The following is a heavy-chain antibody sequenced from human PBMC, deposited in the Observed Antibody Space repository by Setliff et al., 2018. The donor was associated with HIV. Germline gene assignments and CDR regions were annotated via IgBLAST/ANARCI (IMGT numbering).Heavy chain of an antibody. CDR2: ISGTGYTT. Sequence: GGSLRLSCAASGFTFSSYAMNWVRQAPGKGLEWVSSISGTGYTTFYADSVKGRFTISRDNSKNTLFLQMNSLRAEDTAVYYCVTDRDRNLPQWGQGTLVTVSS. V-gene: IGHV3-23*01. J-gene: IGHJ4*02. CDR1: GFTFSSYA. CDR3: VTDRDRNLPQ.